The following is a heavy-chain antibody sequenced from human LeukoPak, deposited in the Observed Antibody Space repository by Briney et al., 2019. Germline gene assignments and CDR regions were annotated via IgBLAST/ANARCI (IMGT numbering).Heavy chain of an antibody. Sequence: GFLGIFCAASGFTFSCFDMPLGRPAKGKGLGWVSAIGTAGDTYYPGSVKGRFTISRENAKNSLYLQMNSLRAGDTAVYYCARSLGAFDAFDIWGQGTMVTVSS. D-gene: IGHD4/OR15-4a*01. V-gene: IGHV3-13*01. J-gene: IGHJ3*02. CDR1: GFTFSCFD. CDR2: IGTAGDT. CDR3: ARSLGAFDAFDI.